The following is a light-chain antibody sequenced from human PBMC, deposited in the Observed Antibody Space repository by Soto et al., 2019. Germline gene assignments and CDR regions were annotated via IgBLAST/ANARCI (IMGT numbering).Light chain of an antibody. CDR1: QDMNNY. Sequence: DIQMTQSPSSLSASVGDRVTITCQASQDMNNYLNWYQQKPGKAPKLLIYDAFNLETGVPSRFSGSGFGTDFTFTISSLQPEDIATYYCQQYGDFPITFGQGTRLEIK. CDR2: DAF. J-gene: IGKJ5*01. CDR3: QQYGDFPIT. V-gene: IGKV1-33*01.